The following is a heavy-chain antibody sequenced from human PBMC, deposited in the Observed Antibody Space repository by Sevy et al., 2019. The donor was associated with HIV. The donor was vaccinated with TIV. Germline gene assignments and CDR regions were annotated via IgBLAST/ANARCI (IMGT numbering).Heavy chain of an antibody. Sequence: ASVKVSCKASGYTFTSYGISWVRQAPGQGLEWMGWISAYNGNTNYAQKLQGRVTMTTDTSTSTAYMELRSLRSDDTAVYYCARDLLRSTGYYYGMDVWGQGTTVTVSS. CDR2: ISAYNGNT. D-gene: IGHD2-21*01. CDR1: GYTFTSYG. J-gene: IGHJ6*02. CDR3: ARDLLRSTGYYYGMDV. V-gene: IGHV1-18*01.